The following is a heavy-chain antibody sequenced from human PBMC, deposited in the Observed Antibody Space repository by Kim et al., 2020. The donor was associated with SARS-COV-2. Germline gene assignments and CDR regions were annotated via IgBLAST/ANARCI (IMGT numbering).Heavy chain of an antibody. CDR1: GFTFSNYA. Sequence: GGSLRLSCAASGFTFSNYAMSWVRQAPGKGLEWVSYIRGGGAITHYAGSVSGRCTISRDNFKNILYLQLDSLRADDTAVYYCAKCHSNWGNDAFDIWG. CDR3: AKCHSNWGNDAFDI. D-gene: IGHD3-16*01. V-gene: IGHV3-23*01. J-gene: IGHJ3*02. CDR2: IRGGGAIT.